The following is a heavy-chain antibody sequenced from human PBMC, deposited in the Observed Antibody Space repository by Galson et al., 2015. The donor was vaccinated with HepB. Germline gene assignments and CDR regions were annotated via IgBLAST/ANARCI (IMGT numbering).Heavy chain of an antibody. D-gene: IGHD6-13*01. CDR2: IYYSGST. V-gene: IGHV4-59*01. J-gene: IGHJ6*02. Sequence: RQPPGKGLEWIGYIYYSGSTNYNPSLKSRVTISVDTSKNQFSLKLSSVTAADTAVYYCASGGIAAHWNYYYYGMDVWGQGTTVTVSS. CDR3: ASGGIAAHWNYYYYGMDV.